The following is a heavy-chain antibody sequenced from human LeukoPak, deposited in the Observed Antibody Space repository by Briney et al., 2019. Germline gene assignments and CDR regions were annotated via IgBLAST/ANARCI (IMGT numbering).Heavy chain of an antibody. D-gene: IGHD3-22*01. Sequence: PGGSLRLSCAVSGFTVSSNYMNWVRQAPGKGLEWISIIHSGGSTYYADSVKGRFTISRDNSKNILFLQMNSLRADDTAMYYCVRDRGAYYYDTGYWGQGTLVTVSS. CDR1: GFTVSSNY. J-gene: IGHJ4*02. CDR2: IHSGGST. V-gene: IGHV3-53*01. CDR3: VRDRGAYYYDTGY.